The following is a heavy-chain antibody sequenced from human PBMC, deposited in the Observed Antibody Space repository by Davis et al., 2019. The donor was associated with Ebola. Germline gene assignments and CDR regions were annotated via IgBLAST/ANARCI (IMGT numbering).Heavy chain of an antibody. V-gene: IGHV3-30-3*01. CDR2: ISYDGSNK. CDR1: GFTFSSYA. J-gene: IGHJ1*01. Sequence: SCAASGFTFSSYAMHWVRQAPGKGLEWVAVISYDGSNKYYADSVKGRFTISRDNSKNTLYLQMNSLRAEDTAVYYCARDRTGGYCSSTSCYGYFQHWGQGTLVTVSS. CDR3: ARDRTGGYCSSTSCYGYFQH. D-gene: IGHD2-2*03.